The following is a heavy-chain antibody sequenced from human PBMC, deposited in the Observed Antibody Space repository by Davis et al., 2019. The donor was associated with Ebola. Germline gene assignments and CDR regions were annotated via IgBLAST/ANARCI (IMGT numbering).Heavy chain of an antibody. CDR2: ISSSSSYT. CDR1: GFTFSDYY. J-gene: IGHJ4*02. V-gene: IGHV3-11*06. Sequence: GESLKISCAASGFTFSDYYMSWIRQAPGKGLEWVSYISSSSSYTNYADSVKGRFTISRDNAKNSLYLQMNSLRAEDTAVYYCTSVPSGSQNDYWGQGTLVTVSS. D-gene: IGHD1-26*01. CDR3: TSVPSGSQNDY.